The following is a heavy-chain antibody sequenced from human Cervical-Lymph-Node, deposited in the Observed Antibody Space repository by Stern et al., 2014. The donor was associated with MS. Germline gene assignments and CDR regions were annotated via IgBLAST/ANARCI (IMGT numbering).Heavy chain of an antibody. CDR2: LYYSGST. D-gene: IGHD3-16*02. V-gene: IGHV4-59*01. J-gene: IGHJ4*02. CDR3: ARAGPYDYIWGNFRHRAFYFDS. Sequence: QVQLQESGPGLVKPSETLSLMCSVSSGFIGNNYWSWIRQPPGKGLEGIGHLYYSGSTYSTPSLKSRVTISLDTSKNQLSLRLSSVTAADTAVYYCARAGPYDYIWGNFRHRAFYFDSWGQGALVTVSS. CDR1: SGFIGNNY.